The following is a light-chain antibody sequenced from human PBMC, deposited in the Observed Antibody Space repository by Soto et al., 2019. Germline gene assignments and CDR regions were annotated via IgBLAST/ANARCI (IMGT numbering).Light chain of an antibody. CDR2: AAS. CDR3: QKYSSAPV. J-gene: IGKJ3*01. V-gene: IGKV1-27*01. CDR1: QDIRNF. Sequence: DIQMTQSPTSLSASVGDRVTITCRASQDIRNFVAWYQQKPGKAPKLLIYAASTLQSGVPSRFSGSGSGTVFILTINSLQPEDVAIYSYQKYSSAPVFGPGTKVEIK.